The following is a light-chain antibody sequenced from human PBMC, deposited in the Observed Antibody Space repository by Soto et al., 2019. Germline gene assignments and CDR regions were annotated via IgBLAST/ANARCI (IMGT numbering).Light chain of an antibody. V-gene: IGLV2-14*01. CDR2: DVS. J-gene: IGLJ2*01. CDR3: SSYISSSTVV. CDR1: SSDVGAYNY. Sequence: QSVLTQPASVSGSPGQSITISCTGASSDVGAYNYVSWYQQHPGKAPKLMIYDVSNRPSGVSNRFSGSKSGNTASLTISGLQAEDEADYYCSSYISSSTVVFGGGTKLTVL.